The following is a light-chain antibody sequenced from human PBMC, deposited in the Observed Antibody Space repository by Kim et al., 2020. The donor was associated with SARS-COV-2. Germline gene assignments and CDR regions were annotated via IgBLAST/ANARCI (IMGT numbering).Light chain of an antibody. V-gene: IGKV4-1*01. Sequence: RATINCKSSQSVLSSSNNKNYLAWYQQKPGQPPKLLIYWASTRQSGVPDRFSGSGSGTDFSLTISSLQAEDVAVYSCQQYYSTPSTFGQGTKLEI. CDR1: QSVLSSSNNKNY. CDR3: QQYYSTPST. CDR2: WAS. J-gene: IGKJ2*01.